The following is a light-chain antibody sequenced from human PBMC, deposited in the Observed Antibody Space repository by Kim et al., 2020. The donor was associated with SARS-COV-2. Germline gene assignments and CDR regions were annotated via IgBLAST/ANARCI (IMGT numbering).Light chain of an antibody. V-gene: IGKV1-12*01. J-gene: IGKJ1*01. CDR2: EAS. CDR3: QQTDSFPWT. Sequence: ASVGDRVIITCRASQGISDWLAWYQQKSGKAPKLLIYEASSLQSGVPSRFSGSGSGTDFTLTIRSLQPEDFATYYCQQTDSFPWTFGQGTKVEIK. CDR1: QGISDW.